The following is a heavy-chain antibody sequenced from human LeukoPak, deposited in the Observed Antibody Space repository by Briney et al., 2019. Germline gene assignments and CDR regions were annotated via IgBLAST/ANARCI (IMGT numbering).Heavy chain of an antibody. J-gene: IGHJ4*02. CDR2: IYLGDSDT. CDR1: GYSFTSYW. CDR3: ARHRVGYFYY. D-gene: IGHD3-16*01. V-gene: IGHV5-51*01. Sequence: GESLKISCKASGYSFTSYWIGWVRQMPGKGLEWMGIIYLGDSDTRYSPALKDQVTTSADKTITNAYLQWSSLKASDTAMYYCARHRVGYFYYWGQGTLVSVSS.